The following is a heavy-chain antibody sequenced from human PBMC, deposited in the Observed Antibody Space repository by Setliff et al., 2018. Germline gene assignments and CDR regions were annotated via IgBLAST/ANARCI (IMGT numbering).Heavy chain of an antibody. V-gene: IGHV3-23*01. D-gene: IGHD6-19*01. CDR3: VNHNPARRSPAGTALDN. Sequence: PGGSLRLSCAASGFTFSTYSMSWVRQAPGKGLEWVSAISGDSEYIYYRDSVKGRFTISRANSKNTLYLQMNNLRVEDTARYYCVNHNPARRSPAGTALDNWGQGTLVTVSS. CDR2: ISGDSEYI. CDR1: GFTFSTYS. J-gene: IGHJ4*02.